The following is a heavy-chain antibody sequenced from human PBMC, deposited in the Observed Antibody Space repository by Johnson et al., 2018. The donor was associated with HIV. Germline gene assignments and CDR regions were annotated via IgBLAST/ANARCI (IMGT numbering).Heavy chain of an antibody. V-gene: IGHV3-20*04. CDR2: INWNGGTT. CDR1: RFTFDDYV. Sequence: VQLVESGGGVVRPGGSLRLSCAASRFTFDDYVMSWVRQAPGKGLEWVSGINWNGGTTGYTDSVKGRFTISRDNAKNSLYLQMNSLRAEDTAVYYCARGFHRGGAFDIWGQGTMVTVSS. D-gene: IGHD1-14*01. J-gene: IGHJ3*02. CDR3: ARGFHRGGAFDI.